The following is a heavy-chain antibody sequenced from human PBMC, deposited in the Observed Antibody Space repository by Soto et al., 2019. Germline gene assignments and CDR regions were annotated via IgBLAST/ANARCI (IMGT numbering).Heavy chain of an antibody. J-gene: IGHJ4*02. CDR1: GGSIRNGDYY. CDR2: VYYSGTT. CDR3: VTVNLVGAAYYFDY. D-gene: IGHD1-26*01. Sequence: SETLSLTCTVSGGSIRNGDYYWGWIRQPPGKGLEWIGYVYYSGTTYSHPSLNSRVFISVDTSENQFSLRLTSVTAADTAVYYCVTVNLVGAAYYFDYWGPGTLVTVSS. V-gene: IGHV4-30-4*01.